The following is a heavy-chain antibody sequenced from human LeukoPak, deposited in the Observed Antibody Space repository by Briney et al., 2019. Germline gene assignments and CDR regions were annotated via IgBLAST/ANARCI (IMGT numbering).Heavy chain of an antibody. V-gene: IGHV3-21*01. CDR2: ISRRSRHV. J-gene: IGHJ1*01. CDR3: VRDLLGSGSTTAYLHH. Sequence: GGSLGLSCTASGFTFSDYSMNWVRQARGKGLEWDSSISRRSRHVYYAGSVRGRFTISRDNAWNSLYLQMNSLRAEDMAVYFCVRDLLGSGSTTAYLHHWGQGTLVTVSS. CDR1: GFTFSDYS. D-gene: IGHD1-1*01.